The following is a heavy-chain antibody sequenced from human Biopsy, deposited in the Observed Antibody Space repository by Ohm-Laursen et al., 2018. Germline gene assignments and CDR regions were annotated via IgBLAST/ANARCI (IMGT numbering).Heavy chain of an antibody. D-gene: IGHD6-19*01. Sequence: SDTLSLTCTVSRDSISNYYWTWIRQSPGKGLEWIGYIYYTGSTNYNPSLESRITISVDTSKNKLSLQLDSMTAADTAVYYCGRVWLWRGYGMDVWGQGTTVTVSS. V-gene: IGHV4-59*07. J-gene: IGHJ6*02. CDR2: IYYTGST. CDR3: GRVWLWRGYGMDV. CDR1: RDSISNYY.